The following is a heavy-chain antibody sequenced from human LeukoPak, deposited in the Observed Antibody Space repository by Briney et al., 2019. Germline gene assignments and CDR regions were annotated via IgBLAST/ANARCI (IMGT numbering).Heavy chain of an antibody. D-gene: IGHD2-2*01. CDR1: GFTFSNAW. CDR3: ATMYHFDP. V-gene: IGHV3-15*01. CDR2: ILSKTHGGPT. Sequence: GGSLRLSCAASGFTFSNAWMNWVRQAPGKGLEWVGRILSKTHGGPTDYAAPVKGRFTISRDDSENTLYLQMNSLKTEDTAVYYCATMYHFDPWGQGTLVTVSS. J-gene: IGHJ5*02.